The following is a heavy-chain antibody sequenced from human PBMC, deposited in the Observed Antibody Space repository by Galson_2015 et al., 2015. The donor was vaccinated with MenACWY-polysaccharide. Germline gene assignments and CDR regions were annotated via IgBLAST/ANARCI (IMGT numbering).Heavy chain of an antibody. J-gene: IGHJ4*02. V-gene: IGHV3-23*01. D-gene: IGHD3-3*01. CDR2: FSYRGGST. CDR3: AKERARDFWSGLFFED. Sequence: SLRLSCAAYEFTFSSYAMTWGRQAPGTGLEWGSGFSYRGGSTYYADSVKGRFTISRDNSKNTLYLQMNSLRAADTAVYYCAKERARDFWSGLFFEDRGQGNPVTGPS. CDR1: EFTFSSYA.